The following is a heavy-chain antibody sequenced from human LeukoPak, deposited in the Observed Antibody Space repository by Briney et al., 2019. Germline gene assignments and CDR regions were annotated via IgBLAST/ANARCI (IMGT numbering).Heavy chain of an antibody. J-gene: IGHJ4*02. CDR3: AKELSPRYSIAVAGTSGGEFDY. CDR2: ISYDGSNK. V-gene: IGHV3-30*18. Sequence: GGSLRLSCSASGFPFSSYGMHWVRQAPGKGLEWVAVISYDGSNKYYADSVKGRFTISRDNSKNTLYLQMNSLRAEDTAVYYCAKELSPRYSIAVAGTSGGEFDYWGQGTLVTVSS. D-gene: IGHD6-19*01. CDR1: GFPFSSYG.